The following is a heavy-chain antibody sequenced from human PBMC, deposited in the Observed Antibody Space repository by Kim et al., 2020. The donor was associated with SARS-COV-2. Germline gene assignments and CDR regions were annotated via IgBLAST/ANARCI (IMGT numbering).Heavy chain of an antibody. Sequence: SETLSLTCTVSGGSINSYYWTWIRQPPGKGLEWIGYIYYSGSTNYNPSLKSRVTMSVDTAKNQFSLNLTSVTAADTAVYYCARFGSGSYVVFQHWGQGTWSPSPQ. CDR2: IYYSGST. CDR3: ARFGSGSYVVFQH. V-gene: IGHV4-59*13. CDR1: GGSINSYY. J-gene: IGHJ1*01. D-gene: IGHD3-10*01.